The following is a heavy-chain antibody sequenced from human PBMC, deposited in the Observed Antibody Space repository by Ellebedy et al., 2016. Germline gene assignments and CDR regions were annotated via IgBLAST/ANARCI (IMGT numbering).Heavy chain of an antibody. J-gene: IGHJ6*02. V-gene: IGHV4-59*01. CDR2: IHHSGNT. Sequence: SETLSLTCSVSGGSINGYYWTWIRQPPGQGLEWIGDIHHSGNTHIHPSLKSRVTLSLDTSKNQFSLDLSSVTAADTATYYCARDLGRYGMDVWGQGTTVTVS. CDR3: ARDLGRYGMDV. CDR1: GGSINGYY.